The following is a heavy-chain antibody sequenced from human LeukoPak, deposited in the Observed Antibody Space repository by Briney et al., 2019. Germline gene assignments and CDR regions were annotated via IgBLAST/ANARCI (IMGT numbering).Heavy chain of an antibody. V-gene: IGHV3-23*01. CDR2: ISGSGST. Sequence: GGSLRLSCAASGFTFSSYAMSWVRQALGKGLEWVSAISGSGSTYYADSVKGRFTISRDNSKNTLYLQMSNLRAEDTAVYFCARGGGLDVWGQGATVTVSS. D-gene: IGHD3-16*01. J-gene: IGHJ6*02. CDR1: GFTFSSYA. CDR3: ARGGGLDV.